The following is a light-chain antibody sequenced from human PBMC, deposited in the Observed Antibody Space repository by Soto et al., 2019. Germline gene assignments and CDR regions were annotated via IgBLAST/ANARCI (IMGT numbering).Light chain of an antibody. CDR1: SSNIGNNY. CDR3: ATWDSSLSAVV. CDR2: DNY. J-gene: IGLJ2*01. V-gene: IGLV1-51*01. Sequence: ELTQPPSVSATPGQKVTISCSGSSSNIGNNYVSWYQQFPGAAPKLLIYDNYWRPSGIPDRFSASKSGTSATLGITGLQTGDEADYYCATWDSSLSAVVVGGGTQLTVL.